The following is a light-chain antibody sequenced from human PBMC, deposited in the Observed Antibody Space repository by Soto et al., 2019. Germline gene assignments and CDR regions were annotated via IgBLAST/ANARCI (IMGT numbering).Light chain of an antibody. J-gene: IGKJ1*01. CDR3: QQSYDMPWT. Sequence: DIQMTQSPSSLSASVGDTVTITCRASQSITNYLTWFQQKPGKAPSLLIFAADNLQDRVPSRFSGSGSGRDFSLTISSLQPEDFATYYCQQSYDMPWTFGQGTKVEIK. CDR1: QSITNY. V-gene: IGKV1-39*01. CDR2: AAD.